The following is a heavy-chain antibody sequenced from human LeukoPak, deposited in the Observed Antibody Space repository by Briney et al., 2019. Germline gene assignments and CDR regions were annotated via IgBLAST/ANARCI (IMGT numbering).Heavy chain of an antibody. J-gene: IGHJ4*02. CDR1: GGSISSYY. D-gene: IGHD6-19*01. CDR3: AKVSSSGWSDFDY. V-gene: IGHV4-59*12. CDR2: IYYSGST. Sequence: SETLSLTCTVSGGSISSYYWSWIRQPPGKGLEWIGYIYYSGSTNYNPSLKSRVTISVDKSKNQFSLKLRSVTAADTAVYYCAKVSSSGWSDFDYWGQGTLVTVSS.